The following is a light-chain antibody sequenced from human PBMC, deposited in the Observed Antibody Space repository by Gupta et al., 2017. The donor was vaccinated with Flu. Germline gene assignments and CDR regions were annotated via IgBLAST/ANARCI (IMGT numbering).Light chain of an antibody. V-gene: IGKV1-5*03. CDR2: MSS. Sequence: GGRVPITCRASQNSNRWLAWYQRKAGTAPNLLIYMSSSLHSGAPTRCSGSGSGTEFTLTISRLQPEYSATYFCQQYSRYPSTFGQGTRLE. J-gene: IGKJ5*01. CDR1: QNSNRW. CDR3: QQYSRYPST.